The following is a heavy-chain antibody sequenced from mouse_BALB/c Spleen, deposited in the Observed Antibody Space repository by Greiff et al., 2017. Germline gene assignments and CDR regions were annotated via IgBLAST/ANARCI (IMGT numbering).Heavy chain of an antibody. CDR1: GYAFTNYL. D-gene: IGHD2-2*01. CDR2: INPGSGGT. Sequence: QVQLQQSGAELVRPGTSVKVSCKASGYAFTNYLIEWVKQRPGQGLEWIGVINPGSGGTNYNEKFKGKATLTADKSSSTAYMQLSSLTSDDSAVYFCALGYDPFYAMDYWGQGTSVTVSS. V-gene: IGHV1-54*01. CDR3: ALGYDPFYAMDY. J-gene: IGHJ4*01.